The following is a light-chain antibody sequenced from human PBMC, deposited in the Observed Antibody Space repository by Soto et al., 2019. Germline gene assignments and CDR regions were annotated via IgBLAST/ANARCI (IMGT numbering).Light chain of an antibody. CDR3: QQYGGSPYT. J-gene: IGKJ2*01. CDR2: DAS. Sequence: EIVLTQSPGTLSLSPGERATLSCRASQSVSSSYLAWYQQKPGQAPRLLIYDASSRATGIPDRFSGSGSGTDFTLTISRLEPEDFAVYYCQQYGGSPYTFGQGIKLEIK. V-gene: IGKV3-20*01. CDR1: QSVSSSY.